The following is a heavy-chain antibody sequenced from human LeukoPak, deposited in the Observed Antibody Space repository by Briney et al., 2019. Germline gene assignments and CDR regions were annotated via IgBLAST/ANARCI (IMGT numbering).Heavy chain of an antibody. CDR2: ISSSSSYI. V-gene: IGHV3-21*01. D-gene: IGHD2-2*01. Sequence: GGSLRLSCAASGFTFSSYSMNWVRQAPGKGLEWVSFISSSSSYIYYADSVKGRFTISRDNAKNSLYLQMNSLRAEDTAVYYCASRGGYCSSTSCQGYYFDYWGQGALVTVSS. CDR3: ASRGGYCSSTSCQGYYFDY. CDR1: GFTFSSYS. J-gene: IGHJ4*02.